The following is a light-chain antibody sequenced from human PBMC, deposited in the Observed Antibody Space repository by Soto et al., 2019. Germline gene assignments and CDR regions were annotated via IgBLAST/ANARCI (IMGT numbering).Light chain of an antibody. CDR1: SGDVGVYKF. J-gene: IGLJ1*01. CDR2: EVS. CDR3: TSYTSSSTPV. V-gene: IGLV2-14*01. Sequence: QSALTQPASVSGSPGQSITISCTGTSGDVGVYKFVSWYQQHPGKAPKLIIYEVSNRPSGVSDRFSGSKSGNTASLTISGLQAEDEADYYCTSYTSSSTPVFGTGTKVTVL.